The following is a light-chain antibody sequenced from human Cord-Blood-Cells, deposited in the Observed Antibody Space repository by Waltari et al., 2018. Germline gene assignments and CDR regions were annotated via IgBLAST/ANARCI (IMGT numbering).Light chain of an antibody. J-gene: IGLJ1*01. CDR3: QSYDSSLSGYV. CDR1: SSNIGAGYA. Sequence: QSVLTQPPSVSGAPGQRVTISCTWRSSNIGAGYAVHWYQQLPGTAPKLLIYGNSNRPSGVPDRFSGSKSGTSASLAITGLQAEDEADYYCQSYDSSLSGYVFGTGTKVTVL. CDR2: GNS. V-gene: IGLV1-40*01.